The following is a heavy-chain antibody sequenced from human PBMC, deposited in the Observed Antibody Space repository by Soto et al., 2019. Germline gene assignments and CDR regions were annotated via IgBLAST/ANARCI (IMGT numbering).Heavy chain of an antibody. V-gene: IGHV1-18*01. CDR1: GYTFTSYG. CDR2: ISAYNGNT. J-gene: IGHJ6*02. D-gene: IGHD2-8*01. Sequence: ASVKVSCKASGYTFTSYGISWVRQAPGQGLEWMGWISAYNGNTNYAQKLQGRVTMTTDTSTSTAYMELRSLRSDDTAVYYCARVAHCANGVGRQGYFYGMDVWGQGTTVTVSS. CDR3: ARVAHCANGVGRQGYFYGMDV.